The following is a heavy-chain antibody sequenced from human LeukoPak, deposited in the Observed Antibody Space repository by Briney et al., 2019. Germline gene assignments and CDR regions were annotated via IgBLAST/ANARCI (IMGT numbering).Heavy chain of an antibody. D-gene: IGHD6-19*01. Sequence: GGSLRLSCAASGFTFSSYEMNWVRQAPGKGLEWVSYISSSGSTIYYADSVKGRFTISRDNAKNLLYLQMNSLRAEDTAVYYCARDHNSGWFNADVLEYFQHWGQGTLVTVSS. CDR1: GFTFSSYE. CDR2: ISSSGSTI. J-gene: IGHJ1*01. V-gene: IGHV3-48*03. CDR3: ARDHNSGWFNADVLEYFQH.